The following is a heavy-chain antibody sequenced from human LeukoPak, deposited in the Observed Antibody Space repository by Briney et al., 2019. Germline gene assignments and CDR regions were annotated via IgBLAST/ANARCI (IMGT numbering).Heavy chain of an antibody. CDR3: TRVGYIDEGIDY. CDR2: INQDGSQE. Sequence: PGGSLRLSCAASGFTFGSCWMNWVRQTPGKGLEWVANINQDGSQEFYVDSVKGRFTISRDNAKNSLYLQMNSLRAEDTAIYYCTRVGYIDEGIDYWGQGTLVTVSS. D-gene: IGHD5-24*01. V-gene: IGHV3-7*04. J-gene: IGHJ4*02. CDR1: GFTFGSCW.